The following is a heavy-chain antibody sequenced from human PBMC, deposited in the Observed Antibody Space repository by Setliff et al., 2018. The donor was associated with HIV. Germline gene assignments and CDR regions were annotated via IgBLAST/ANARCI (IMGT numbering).Heavy chain of an antibody. J-gene: IGHJ4*02. CDR2: ISSSGGTT. Sequence: GGSLRLSCAASGFTFSTYAMTWVRQAPGKGLEWVSSISSSGGTTYFADSVKGRFTISRDNSKNTLYLQMNSLRVEDTAIYYCARAWAMQQLVPAYWGQGTLVTVSS. CDR1: GFTFSTYA. D-gene: IGHD6-6*01. V-gene: IGHV3-23*01. CDR3: ARAWAMQQLVPAY.